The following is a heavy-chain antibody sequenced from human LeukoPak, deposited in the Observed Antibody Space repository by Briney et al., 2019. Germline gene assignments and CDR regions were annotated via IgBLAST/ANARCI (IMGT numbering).Heavy chain of an antibody. CDR3: ARTTVTTPDY. CDR1: GYSFITYS. V-gene: IGHV1-18*01. CDR2: ISGYSGNT. J-gene: IGHJ4*02. D-gene: IGHD4-17*01. Sequence: GASVKVSCKTSGYSFITYSINWVRQAPGQGLEWMGWISGYSGNTNYAQELQGRVTMTIDTSTGTAYMEVRSLRSDDTAVYYCARTTVTTPDYWGQGTLVTVSS.